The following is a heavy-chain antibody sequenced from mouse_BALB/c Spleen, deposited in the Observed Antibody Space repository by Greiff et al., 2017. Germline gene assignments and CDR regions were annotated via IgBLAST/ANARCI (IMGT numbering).Heavy chain of an antibody. CDR3: ARWGYYGSSSYYAMDY. CDR2: ISYSGST. Sequence: VQLKESGPGLVKPSQSLSLTCTVTGYSITSDYAWNWIRQFPGNKLEWMGYISYSGSTSYNPSLKSRISITRDTSKNQFFLQLNSVTTEDTATYYCARWGYYGSSSYYAMDYWGQGTSVTVSS. V-gene: IGHV3-2*02. CDR1: GYSITSDYA. J-gene: IGHJ4*01. D-gene: IGHD1-1*01.